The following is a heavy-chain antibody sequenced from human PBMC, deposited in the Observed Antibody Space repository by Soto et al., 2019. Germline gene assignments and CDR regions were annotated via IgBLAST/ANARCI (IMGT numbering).Heavy chain of an antibody. J-gene: IGHJ4*02. Sequence: QVQLQESGPGLVKPSETLSLTCTVSGGSISSYYWIWIRQPPGKGLEWNGYIYYSWSTNYNPSLKRRVTISVDTSRNHCSLKQGSVTDADTAVYYCARGCFLVGAIDAYYFYYWGQGTLVAVSS. V-gene: IGHV4-59*01. CDR2: IYYSWST. CDR3: ARGCFLVGAIDAYYFYY. CDR1: GGSISSYY. D-gene: IGHD1-26*01.